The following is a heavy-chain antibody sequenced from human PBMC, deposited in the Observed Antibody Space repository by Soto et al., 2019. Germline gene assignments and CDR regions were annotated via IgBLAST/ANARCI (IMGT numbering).Heavy chain of an antibody. D-gene: IGHD3-10*01. V-gene: IGHV1-2*02. CDR3: ARTDLLWFGREGFDY. CDR2: INPNSGGT. Sequence: QVQLVQSGAEVKKPGASVKVSCKASGYTFTGYYMHWVRQAPGQGLEWMGWINPNSGGTNYAQKFQGRVTMTRDTSISTAYMELSRLRSDDTAVYYCARTDLLWFGREGFDYWGQGTLVTVSS. J-gene: IGHJ4*02. CDR1: GYTFTGYY.